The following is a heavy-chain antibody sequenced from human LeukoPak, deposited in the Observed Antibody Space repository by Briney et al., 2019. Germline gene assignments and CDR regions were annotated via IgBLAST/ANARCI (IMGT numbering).Heavy chain of an antibody. CDR2: ISYDGSNK. CDR3: AKEEYISSWYPSDY. V-gene: IGHV3-30*18. CDR1: GFSFRSYG. Sequence: GGSLRLSCAASGFSFRSYGMHWVRQAPGKGLEWVAIISYDGSNKYYADSAKGRFTISRDNSKNTLYLQMNSLRAEDTAVYYCAKEEYISSWYPSDYWGQGTLVTVSP. J-gene: IGHJ4*02. D-gene: IGHD6-13*01.